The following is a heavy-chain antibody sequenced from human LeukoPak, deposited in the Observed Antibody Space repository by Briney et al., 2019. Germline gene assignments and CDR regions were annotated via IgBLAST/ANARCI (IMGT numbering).Heavy chain of an antibody. V-gene: IGHV4-31*03. D-gene: IGHD3-10*01. Sequence: SETLSLTCTVSGGSISSGGYYWSWIRQHPGKGLEWIGYIYYSGSTCYNPSLKSRVTISVDTSKNQFSLKLSSVTAADTAVYYCAREVLRGVRGVMVPPYYYYGMDVWGKGTTVTVSS. CDR1: GGSISSGGYY. CDR3: AREVLRGVRGVMVPPYYYYGMDV. CDR2: IYYSGST. J-gene: IGHJ6*04.